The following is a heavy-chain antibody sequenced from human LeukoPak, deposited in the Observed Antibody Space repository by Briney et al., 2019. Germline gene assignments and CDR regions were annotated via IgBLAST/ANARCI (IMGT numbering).Heavy chain of an antibody. J-gene: IGHJ4*02. CDR1: GFTFSSYG. CDR2: ISYDGSNK. CDR3: AKDLYGSGSYYDY. V-gene: IGHV3-30*18. D-gene: IGHD3-10*01. Sequence: PGGSLRLSCAASGFTFSSYGMHWVRQAPGKGLEWVAVISYDGSNKYYADSVKGRFTISRDNSKNTLYLQMNSLRAEDTAVYYRAKDLYGSGSYYDYWGQGTLVTVSS.